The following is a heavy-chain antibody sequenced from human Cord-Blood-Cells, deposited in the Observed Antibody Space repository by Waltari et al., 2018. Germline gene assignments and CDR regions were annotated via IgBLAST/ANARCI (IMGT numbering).Heavy chain of an antibody. CDR3: ARVAIGRGSSAFDI. J-gene: IGHJ3*02. D-gene: IGHD3-16*01. CDR2: IYYSGST. Sequence: QVQLQESGPGLVKPSQTLSLTCTVSGGSISRGDYYWSWLRQPPGKGLEWIGYIYYSGSTYYNPSLKSRVTISVDTSKNQFSLKLSSVTAADTVVYYCARVAIGRGSSAFDIWGQGTMVTVSS. CDR1: GGSISRGDYY. V-gene: IGHV4-30-4*08.